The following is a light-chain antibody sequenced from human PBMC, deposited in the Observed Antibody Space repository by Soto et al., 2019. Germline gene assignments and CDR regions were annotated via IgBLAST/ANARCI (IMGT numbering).Light chain of an antibody. J-gene: IGKJ1*01. V-gene: IGKV1-5*03. CDR1: QSISSR. CDR3: QQYGYYWT. CDR2: KAT. Sequence: DIQMTQSPSTLSASVGDRVTITYRASQSISSRLTWYQQQPEKAPKLLIYKATSLESGVPSRFSGSGSGTEFTLTISSLQPEDFAVYCCQQYGYYWTFGQGTKVDI.